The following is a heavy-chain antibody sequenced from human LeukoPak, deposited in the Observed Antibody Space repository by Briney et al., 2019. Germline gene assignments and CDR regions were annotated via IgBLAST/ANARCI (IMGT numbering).Heavy chain of an antibody. CDR1: GFTFSDYY. CDR3: ARGMVRARNWFDP. J-gene: IGHJ5*02. V-gene: IGHV3-11*06. CDR2: ISSSSSYT. Sequence: GGSLRLSCAASGFTFSDYYMSWIRQAPGKGLEWVPYISSSSSYTNYADSVKGRFTISRDNAKNSLYLQMNSLRAEDTAVYYCARGMVRARNWFDPWGQGTLVTVSS. D-gene: IGHD3-10*01.